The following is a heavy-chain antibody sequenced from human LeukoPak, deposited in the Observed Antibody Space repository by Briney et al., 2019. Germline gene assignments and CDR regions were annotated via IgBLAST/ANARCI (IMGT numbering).Heavy chain of an antibody. Sequence: GASVKVSCKASGGTFSSYAISWVRQAPGQGLEWMGRIIPILGIANYAQKFQGRVTITADKSTSTAYMELSSLRSEDTAVYYCARVPSEYYDSSGYYIWWGQGTLVTVSS. V-gene: IGHV1-69*04. J-gene: IGHJ4*02. D-gene: IGHD3-22*01. CDR2: IIPILGIA. CDR3: ARVPSEYYDSSGYYIW. CDR1: GGTFSSYA.